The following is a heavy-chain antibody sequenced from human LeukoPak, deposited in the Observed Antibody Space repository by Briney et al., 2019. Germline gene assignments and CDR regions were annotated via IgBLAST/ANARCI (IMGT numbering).Heavy chain of an antibody. CDR1: GFTFSIYS. CDR3: ARGGMVQPEDYYYGMDV. D-gene: IGHD1-14*01. CDR2: ISSSSSYI. Sequence: GGSLRLSCAASGFTFSIYSMNWVRQAPGKGLEWVSSISSSSSYIYYADSVKGRFTISRDNAKNSLYLQMNSLRAEDTAVYYCARGGMVQPEDYYYGMDVWGQGTTVTVSS. J-gene: IGHJ6*02. V-gene: IGHV3-21*01.